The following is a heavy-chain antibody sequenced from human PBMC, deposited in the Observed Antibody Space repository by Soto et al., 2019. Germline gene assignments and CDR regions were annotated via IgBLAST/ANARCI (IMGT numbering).Heavy chain of an antibody. CDR2: IWYDGSNK. J-gene: IGHJ5*02. V-gene: IGHV3-33*01. CDR1: GFTFSSYG. D-gene: IGHD6-13*01. Sequence: GGSLRLSCAASGFTFSSYGMHWVRQAPGKGLEWVAVIWYDGSNKYYADSVKGRFTISRDNSKNTLYLQMNSLRAEDTAVYYCARWSSSWHNWFDPWGQGTLVTVSS. CDR3: ARWSSSWHNWFDP.